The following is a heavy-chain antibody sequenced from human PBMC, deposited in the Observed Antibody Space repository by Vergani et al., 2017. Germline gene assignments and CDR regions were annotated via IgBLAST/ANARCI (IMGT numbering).Heavy chain of an antibody. V-gene: IGHV1-18*01. D-gene: IGHD1-14*01. Sequence: QVQLVQSGAEVKKPGASVKVSCKASGYTFRNYRITWVRQASGQGLEWLGWISPYNGHTKYAQKLQDRVTMITDTSTTTAYIEVRGLRSDDTAIYYCALYGVKPNSNWFDPWGQGTLVSVSS. CDR1: GYTFRNYR. CDR3: ALYGVKPNSNWFDP. CDR2: ISPYNGHT. J-gene: IGHJ5*02.